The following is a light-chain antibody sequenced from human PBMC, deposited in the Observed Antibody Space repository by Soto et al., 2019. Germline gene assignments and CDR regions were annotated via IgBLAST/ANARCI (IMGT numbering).Light chain of an antibody. Sequence: QSVLTQPPSTSGTPGQRVTISCSGSSSNTGRNAVNWYQQLPGTAPKLLIYTSDQRPSGVPDRFSGSQSGTSASLAISGLQFEDEADYYCASWDDSLSGYVFGTGTKVTV. CDR1: SSNTGRNA. V-gene: IGLV1-44*01. CDR2: TSD. J-gene: IGLJ1*01. CDR3: ASWDDSLSGYV.